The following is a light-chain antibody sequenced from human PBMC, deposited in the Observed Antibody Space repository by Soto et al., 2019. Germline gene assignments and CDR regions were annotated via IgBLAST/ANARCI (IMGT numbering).Light chain of an antibody. V-gene: IGKV1-27*01. Sequence: EIQMTQSPSSLSASVGDRVTITCRASQGIIDYLAWYQQKPGKVPKLLIYAASTLQSGVPSRFSGSGSGTDFTLTISSLQPEDVATYYCQKYNTAPQTFGPGTRVEIK. CDR1: QGIIDY. J-gene: IGKJ1*01. CDR3: QKYNTAPQT. CDR2: AAS.